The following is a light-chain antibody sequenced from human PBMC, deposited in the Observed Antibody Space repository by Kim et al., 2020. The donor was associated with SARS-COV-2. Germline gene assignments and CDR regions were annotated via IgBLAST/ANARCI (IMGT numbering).Light chain of an antibody. CDR3: QQYYSTPIT. CDR1: QRVLYSANNKNY. V-gene: IGKV4-1*01. CDR2: WAS. Sequence: INCKSTQRVLYSANNKNYLAWYQQKPGQPPKLLIYWASTRESRVPDRFSGSGSGTDFTLTISSLQAEDVAVYYCQQYYSTPITFGQGTRLEIK. J-gene: IGKJ5*01.